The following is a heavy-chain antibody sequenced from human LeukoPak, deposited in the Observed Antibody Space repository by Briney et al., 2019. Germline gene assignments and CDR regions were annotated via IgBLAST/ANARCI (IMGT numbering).Heavy chain of an antibody. CDR2: ISNSGNSI. J-gene: IGHJ4*02. Sequence: GGSLRLSCAASGFTFSSYSMNWVRQPPGKGLEWVSYISNSGNSIYYADSVKGRFTISRDNAKHSLDLQMSSLRDEDTAVYYCARDFGSRGYTFWGQGALVTVSS. V-gene: IGHV3-48*02. CDR3: ARDFGSRGYTF. D-gene: IGHD5-12*01. CDR1: GFTFSSYS.